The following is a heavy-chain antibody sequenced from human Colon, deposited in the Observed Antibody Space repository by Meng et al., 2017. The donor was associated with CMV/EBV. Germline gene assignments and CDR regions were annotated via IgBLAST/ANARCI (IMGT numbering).Heavy chain of an antibody. V-gene: IGHV4-34*01. Sequence: QVQLQQWGVGLLKPSETLSLTCALYGGSFSPYYWSWIRQSPGKGLEWIAEIDHTGSTNYNPSLKSRVTISIDTSNSHFSLNLTSATAADTAVYYCARGGGTPIRGVLPFDFWGQGTLVTASS. CDR1: GGSFSPYY. J-gene: IGHJ4*02. CDR3: ARGGGTPIRGVLPFDF. CDR2: IDHTGST. D-gene: IGHD3-10*01.